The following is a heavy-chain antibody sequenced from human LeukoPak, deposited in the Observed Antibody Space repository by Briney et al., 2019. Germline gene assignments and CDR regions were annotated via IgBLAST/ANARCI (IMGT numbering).Heavy chain of an antibody. Sequence: PGGSLRLSCAASGFTFSTYWMSRVRQAPGKGLELVANIKQDGSEKYYVDSVKGRFTISRDNAKNSLYLQVNSLRAEDTAVYYCARNQRRLDYWGQGTLVTVSS. V-gene: IGHV3-7*01. J-gene: IGHJ4*02. CDR2: IKQDGSEK. D-gene: IGHD1-14*01. CDR3: ARNQRRLDY. CDR1: GFTFSTYW.